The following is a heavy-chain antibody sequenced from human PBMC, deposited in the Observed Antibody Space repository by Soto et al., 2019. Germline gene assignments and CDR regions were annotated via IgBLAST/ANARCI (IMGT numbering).Heavy chain of an antibody. Sequence: SETLSLTCTVSGGSVSSGSYYWSWIRHPPGKGLEWIGYIYYSGSTNYNPSLKSRVTISVDTSKNQFSLKLSSVTAADTAVYYCAQQLDGGLRYWAQGFLVTVSS. CDR1: GGSVSSGSYY. CDR3: AQQLDGGLRY. D-gene: IGHD6-13*01. CDR2: IYYSGST. J-gene: IGHJ4*02. V-gene: IGHV4-61*01.